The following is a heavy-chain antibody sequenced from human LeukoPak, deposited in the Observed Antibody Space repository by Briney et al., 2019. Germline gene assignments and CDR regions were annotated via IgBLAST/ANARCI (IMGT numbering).Heavy chain of an antibody. Sequence: ASVKVSCQASGYTFTSYDINWVRQATGQGLEWMGWMNPNSGNTGYAQKFQGRVTMTRNTFISTAYMELSSLRSEDTAVYYCARTFTMVRGNERGFDPWGQGTLVTVSS. CDR3: ARTFTMVRGNERGFDP. CDR1: GYTFTSYD. V-gene: IGHV1-8*01. D-gene: IGHD3-10*01. J-gene: IGHJ5*02. CDR2: MNPNSGNT.